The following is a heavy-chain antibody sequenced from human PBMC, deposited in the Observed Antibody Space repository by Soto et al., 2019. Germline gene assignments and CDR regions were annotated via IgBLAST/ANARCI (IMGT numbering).Heavy chain of an antibody. D-gene: IGHD3-22*01. J-gene: IGHJ3*02. Sequence: SVKVSCKASGGTFSSYAISWVRQAPGQGLEWMGGIIPIFGTANYAQKFQGRVTITADKSTSTAYMELSSLRSEDTAVYYCASRPRWYDSSGYSGSDDAFDIWGQGTMVTISS. CDR2: IIPIFGTA. CDR1: GGTFSSYA. CDR3: ASRPRWYDSSGYSGSDDAFDI. V-gene: IGHV1-69*06.